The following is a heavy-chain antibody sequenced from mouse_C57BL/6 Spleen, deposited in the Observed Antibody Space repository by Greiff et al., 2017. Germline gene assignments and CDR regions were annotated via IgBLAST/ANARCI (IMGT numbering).Heavy chain of an antibody. V-gene: IGHV14-4*01. CDR2: LYPVNGDT. CDR1: GFTFKDDY. J-gene: IGHJ4*01. CDR3: TAKFYAMDY. Sequence: EVKLMESGAELVRPGASVKLSCTASGFTFKDDYMHWVKQRPEQGLEWIGWLYPVNGDTEYASKFQGKATITADTSSNTAYLQLSSLTSEDTAVCYSTAKFYAMDYWGQGTSVTVSS.